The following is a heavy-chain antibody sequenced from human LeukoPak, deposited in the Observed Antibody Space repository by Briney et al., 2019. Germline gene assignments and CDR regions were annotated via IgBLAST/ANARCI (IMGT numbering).Heavy chain of an antibody. Sequence: PSETLSLTCTVPGGSISSSTYYWGWIRQPPGKGLEWIGCIYYSGSTYYNASLKSRVTISAGTSKNQFSLKLSSVTAADTAVYYCARPLSGSSSWHGDAFDIWGQGTMVTVSS. D-gene: IGHD6-13*01. CDR1: GGSISSSTYY. CDR3: ARPLSGSSSWHGDAFDI. CDR2: IYYSGST. V-gene: IGHV4-39*01. J-gene: IGHJ3*02.